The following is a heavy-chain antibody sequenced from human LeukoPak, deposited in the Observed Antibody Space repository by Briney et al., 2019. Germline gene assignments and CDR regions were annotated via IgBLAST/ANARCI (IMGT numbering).Heavy chain of an antibody. CDR1: GYTFTSFD. Sequence: ASVKVSCKASGYTFTSFDMNWVRQATGQGLEWMGWMNPNSGNTGYAQKFQGRVTMTRNTSISTAYMELSSLRSEDTAVYYCARGLRYCSGGRCYFSPPYYYYMDVWGEGTTVTISS. V-gene: IGHV1-8*01. J-gene: IGHJ6*03. CDR3: ARGLRYCSGGRCYFSPPYYYYMDV. D-gene: IGHD2-15*01. CDR2: MNPNSGNT.